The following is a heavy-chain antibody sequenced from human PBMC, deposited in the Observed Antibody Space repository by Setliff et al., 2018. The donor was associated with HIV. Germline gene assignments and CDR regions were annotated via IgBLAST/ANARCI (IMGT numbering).Heavy chain of an antibody. Sequence: SETLSLTCTVSGGSINSHYWSWLRQPPGKGLEWVGYISYSGSTKYNPSLKSRVTISVDSSKDQFSLKMTSVTAADTAVYYCARSVGYGSGWYNFDYWGQGTLVTVSS. CDR3: ARSVGYGSGWYNFDY. V-gene: IGHV4-59*11. CDR1: GGSINSHY. D-gene: IGHD6-19*01. CDR2: ISYSGST. J-gene: IGHJ4*02.